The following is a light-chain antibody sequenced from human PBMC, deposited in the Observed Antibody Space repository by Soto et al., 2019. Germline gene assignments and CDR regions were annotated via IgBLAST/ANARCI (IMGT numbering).Light chain of an antibody. V-gene: IGKV3-20*01. CDR2: TAS. CDR3: QQYSNSPYA. Sequence: EIVLTQSPGTLSLSPGERATLSCRASQTVGSGYLAWYQQKPGQAPRLLIHTASSRATGIPDRFSGSGSGTDVTLTISRLEPEEFAVYYCQQYSNSPYAFGQGSKLEIK. CDR1: QTVGSGY. J-gene: IGKJ2*01.